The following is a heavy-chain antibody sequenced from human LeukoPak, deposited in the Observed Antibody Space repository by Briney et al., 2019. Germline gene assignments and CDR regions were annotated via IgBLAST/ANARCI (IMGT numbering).Heavy chain of an antibody. Sequence: PSETLSLTCTVSGYSISSGHYWGWIRQPPGKRLEWIGSIHSSGTTYYNPTFKSRVTISVDTSKNQFSLKLSSVTAADTAVYYCARDLFIAAAGADYWGQGTLVTVSS. D-gene: IGHD6-13*01. CDR1: GYSISSGHY. CDR3: ARDLFIAAAGADY. CDR2: IHSSGTT. V-gene: IGHV4-38-2*02. J-gene: IGHJ4*02.